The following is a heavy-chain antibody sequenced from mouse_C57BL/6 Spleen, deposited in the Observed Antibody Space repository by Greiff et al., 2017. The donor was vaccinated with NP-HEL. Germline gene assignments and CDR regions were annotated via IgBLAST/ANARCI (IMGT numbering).Heavy chain of an antibody. D-gene: IGHD1-1*02. CDR1: GYAFSSYC. Sequence: QVQLQQSGAELVKPGASVKISCKASGYAFSSYCMNWVKQRPGKGIEWIGQIYPGDGDTNYNGKFKGKATLTADKSSSTAYMQLSSLTSEDSAVYFCARGRPYGFDYWGQGTTLTVSS. CDR2: IYPGDGDT. CDR3: ARGRPYGFDY. V-gene: IGHV1-80*01. J-gene: IGHJ2*01.